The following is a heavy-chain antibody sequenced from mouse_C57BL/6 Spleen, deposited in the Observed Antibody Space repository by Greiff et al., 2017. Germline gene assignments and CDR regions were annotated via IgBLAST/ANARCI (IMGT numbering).Heavy chain of an antibody. CDR3: ARYSGGYYFDY. CDR1: GFTFTDYY. Sequence: EVMLVESGGGLVQPGGSLSLSCAASGFTFTDYYMSWVRQPPGKALEWLGFIRNKANGYTTEYSASVKGRFTISRDNSQSILYLQMNALRAEDSATYYCARYSGGYYFDYWGQGTTLTVSS. D-gene: IGHD3-1*01. J-gene: IGHJ2*01. CDR2: IRNKANGYTT. V-gene: IGHV7-3*01.